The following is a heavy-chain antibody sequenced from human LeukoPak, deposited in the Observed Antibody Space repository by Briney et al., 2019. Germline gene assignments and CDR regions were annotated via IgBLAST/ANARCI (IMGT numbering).Heavy chain of an antibody. D-gene: IGHD3-10*01. CDR3: ARERYYGSGFDP. CDR1: GYTFTGYY. V-gene: IGHV1-2*02. Sequence: ASVKVSCKASGYTFTGYYMHWVRQAPGQGLEWMGWINPNSGGTNYAQKFQGRVTMTRDTSISTAYMELSSLRSEDTAVYYCARERYYGSGFDPWGQGTLVTVSS. J-gene: IGHJ5*02. CDR2: INPNSGGT.